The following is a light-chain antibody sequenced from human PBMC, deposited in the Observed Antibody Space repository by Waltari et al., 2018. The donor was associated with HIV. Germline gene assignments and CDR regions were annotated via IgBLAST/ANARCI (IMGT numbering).Light chain of an antibody. CDR2: DVS. CDR3: CSYVSEIVPCV. Sequence: QTALTQPASVSGSPGQSITISCTGTRSDVGAYNLVSLYQQHPGKAPRLIIYDVSERPAGVSNRFTGSKSGNTASLTISGLQAEDEADYYCCSYVSEIVPCVFGGGTKLTVL. J-gene: IGLJ3*02. V-gene: IGLV2-23*02. CDR1: RSDVGAYNL.